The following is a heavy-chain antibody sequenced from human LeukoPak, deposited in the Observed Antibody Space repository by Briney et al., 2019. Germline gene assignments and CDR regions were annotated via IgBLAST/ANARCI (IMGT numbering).Heavy chain of an antibody. CDR3: AGGDYFDY. V-gene: IGHV4-30-2*01. Sequence: SQTLSLTCAVSGGSISSGGYSWSWIRQPSGKGLEWIGYIYHSGSTYYNPSLKSRVTISVDRSKNQFSLKLSSVTAADTAVYYCAGGDYFDYWGQGTLVTVSS. CDR1: GGSISSGGYS. CDR2: IYHSGST. J-gene: IGHJ4*02. D-gene: IGHD2-21*01.